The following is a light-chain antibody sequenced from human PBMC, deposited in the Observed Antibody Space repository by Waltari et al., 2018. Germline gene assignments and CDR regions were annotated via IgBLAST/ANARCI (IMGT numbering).Light chain of an antibody. CDR2: DVS. J-gene: IGLJ3*02. V-gene: IGLV2-11*01. Sequence: QSALTQPRSVSGSPGQSVTISCTGTSSDVGGYNYVSWYQQHPGKAPKLMIYDVSKRPPGVPDRFSGSKSGNTASLTISGLQAEDEADYYCCSYAGSYTRVFGGGTKLTVL. CDR3: CSYAGSYTRV. CDR1: SSDVGGYNY.